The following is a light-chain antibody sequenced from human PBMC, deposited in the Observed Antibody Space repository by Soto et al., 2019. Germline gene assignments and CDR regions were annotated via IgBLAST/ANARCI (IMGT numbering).Light chain of an antibody. CDR2: DAF. V-gene: IGKV3-20*01. Sequence: EIVMTQSPATLSVSPGERATLSCRASQSVSSNLAWYQQKPGQAPRLLIYDAFTRASGTPDRFSGSGSGTDFTLTISRLEPEDFAAYYCQQYGSSPETFGQGTKVDIK. CDR3: QQYGSSPET. J-gene: IGKJ1*01. CDR1: QSVSSN.